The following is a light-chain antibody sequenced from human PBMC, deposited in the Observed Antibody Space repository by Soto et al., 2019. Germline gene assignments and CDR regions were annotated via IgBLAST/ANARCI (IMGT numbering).Light chain of an antibody. CDR3: QQYYSSPT. J-gene: IGKJ4*01. Sequence: DIVMAQSPDSLAVSLGERATINCKSSQNLLSTRTNRAYLAWYQQRPGQPPKRLISWASTRASGVPDRFSGSGSGTEFALSISSLQAEDVAVYYCQQYYSSPTFGGGTKVEIK. V-gene: IGKV4-1*01. CDR2: WAS. CDR1: QNLLSTRTNRAY.